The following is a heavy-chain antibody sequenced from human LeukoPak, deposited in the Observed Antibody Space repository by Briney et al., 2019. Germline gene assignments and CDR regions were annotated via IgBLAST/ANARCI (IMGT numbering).Heavy chain of an antibody. CDR2: VHISGST. CDR3: ARDDSSRDGSGGYHD. D-gene: IGHD3-22*01. V-gene: IGHV4-4*07. CDR1: GDSINSYH. J-gene: IGHJ4*02. Sequence: SETLSLTCTVSGDSINSYHWSWIRQSAGTGLQWIGRVHISGSTNYNPSLRSRVAISMDKSKNQFSLKLNSVTAADTAVYYCARDDSSRDGSGGYHDWGQGTLVTVSS.